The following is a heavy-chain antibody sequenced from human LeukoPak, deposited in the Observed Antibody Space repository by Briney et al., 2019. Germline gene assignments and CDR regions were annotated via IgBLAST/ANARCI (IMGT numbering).Heavy chain of an antibody. Sequence: PGGSLRLSCAASGFTVSSNYMNWVRQAPGKGLEWVSIIDSGGNTYYADSVKGRFTISRDNSQNTLYLQMNSLRPEDTAVYYCTRLLYYYDSTIYQRYFDYWGQGTLVTVSS. V-gene: IGHV3-53*01. CDR2: IDSGGNT. CDR1: GFTVSSNY. D-gene: IGHD3-22*01. J-gene: IGHJ4*02. CDR3: TRLLYYYDSTIYQRYFDY.